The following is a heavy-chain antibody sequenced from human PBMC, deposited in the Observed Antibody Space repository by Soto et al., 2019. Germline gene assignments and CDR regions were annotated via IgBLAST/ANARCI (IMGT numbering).Heavy chain of an antibody. CDR2: TYHSGSA. D-gene: IGHD1-7*01. CDR3: ARDQSGTQYFDR. V-gene: IGHV4-59*02. J-gene: IGHJ2*01. CDR1: GGAVSGSY. Sequence: QVQLQESGPGLVKPSETLSLTCTVSGGAVSGSYWSWILQPPGKGLEWIGYTYHSGSAKYNPALKSRITKSVDTSKNQFSLNLSSVTAADTAVYYCARDQSGTQYFDRWGRVTLVIVSS.